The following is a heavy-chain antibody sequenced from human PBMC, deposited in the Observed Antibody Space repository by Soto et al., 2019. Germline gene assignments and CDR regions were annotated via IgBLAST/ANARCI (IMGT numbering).Heavy chain of an antibody. CDR1: GFAVSSSY. V-gene: IGHV3-53*02. D-gene: IGHD1-26*01. CDR3: ARGLVGSTTAFDY. J-gene: IGHJ4*02. Sequence: EVQVVETGGGLIQPGGSLRLSCAASGFAVSSSYMGWVRQAPGKGLDWVSTIYTPGSTYYADSVKGRFTISRDNSKNTVYLQMTSLRAEDTAVYYCARGLVGSTTAFDYWGQGTLVTVSP. CDR2: IYTPGST.